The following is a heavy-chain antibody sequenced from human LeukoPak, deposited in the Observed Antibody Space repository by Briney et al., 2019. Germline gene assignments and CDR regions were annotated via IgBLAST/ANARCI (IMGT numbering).Heavy chain of an antibody. CDR1: GFIFSDSW. CDR3: VSFYETY. D-gene: IGHD2/OR15-2a*01. V-gene: IGHV3-74*01. CDR2: INSDGSWT. J-gene: IGHJ4*02. Sequence: PGGSLRLSCTVSGFIFSDSWMHWVRQAPGKGLVWVSHINSDGSWTSYADSVKGRFTISKDNAKNTVYLQMNNLRAEDTAVYYCVSFYETYWGRGTLVTVSS.